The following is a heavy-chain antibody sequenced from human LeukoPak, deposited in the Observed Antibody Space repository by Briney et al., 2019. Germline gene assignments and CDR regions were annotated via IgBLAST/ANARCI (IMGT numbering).Heavy chain of an antibody. CDR1: GFTFSHFW. D-gene: IGHD2-15*01. CDR2: IKKTGSET. J-gene: IGHJ4*02. CDR3: AREEGYCSGGNCYSYFDS. V-gene: IGHV3-7*01. Sequence: AGGSLRLSCAASGFTFSHFWMSWVRQAPGKGLEWVAYIKKTGSETYYVDSVKGRFTITRDNTRNSLFLQMYSLRAEDTAVYFCAREEGYCSGGNCYSYFDSWGQGTLVTVSS.